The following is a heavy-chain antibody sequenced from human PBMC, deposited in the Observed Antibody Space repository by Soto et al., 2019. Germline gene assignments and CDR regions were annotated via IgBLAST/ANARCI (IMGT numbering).Heavy chain of an antibody. J-gene: IGHJ4*01. Sequence: QVQLVQSGAEVKKPGASVKVSCKASGYTFTSYYMHWVRQAPGQGLEWMGIINPSGGSTSYAQKFQGRVTMTRDTSTSTVYMELSSLRSEDTAVHYCARVRRYCSGGSCYRGFDYWGHGTLVTVSS. D-gene: IGHD2-15*01. CDR2: INPSGGST. V-gene: IGHV1-46*03. CDR1: GYTFTSYY. CDR3: ARVRRYCSGGSCYRGFDY.